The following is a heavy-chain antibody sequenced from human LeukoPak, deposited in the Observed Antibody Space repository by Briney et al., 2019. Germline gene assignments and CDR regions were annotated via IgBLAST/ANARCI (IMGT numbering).Heavy chain of an antibody. CDR2: INHSGST. CDR1: GGSFSGYY. Sequence: SETLSLTCAVYGGSFSGYYWSWIRQPPGKGLEWIGEINHSGSTNYNPSLKSRVTISVDTSKNQFSLKLSSVTAADTAVYYCARTYNYDFWSGHYPRPMDVWGKGTTVTVSS. J-gene: IGHJ6*04. V-gene: IGHV4-34*01. D-gene: IGHD3-3*01. CDR3: ARTYNYDFWSGHYPRPMDV.